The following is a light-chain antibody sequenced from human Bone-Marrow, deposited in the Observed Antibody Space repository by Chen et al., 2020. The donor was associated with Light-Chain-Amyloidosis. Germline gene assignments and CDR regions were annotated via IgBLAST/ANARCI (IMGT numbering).Light chain of an antibody. V-gene: IGLV1-40*01. CDR3: QSYDSSLRGSVV. CDR1: SSNIGAGYD. J-gene: IGLJ2*01. Sequence: QSVLTQPPSVSGAPGQKVTISCIGDSSNIGAGYDVHWYQQLPGKAPKILIYGDNYRTSRVPDRFSGSQAGNSAYPDLSGLLTDDEAEYYCQSYDSSLRGSVVFGGGTKLTVL. CDR2: GDN.